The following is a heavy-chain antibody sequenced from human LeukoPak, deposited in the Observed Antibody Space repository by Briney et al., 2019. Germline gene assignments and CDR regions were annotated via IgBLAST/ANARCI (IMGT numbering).Heavy chain of an antibody. D-gene: IGHD6-19*01. V-gene: IGHV3-21*01. J-gene: IGHJ4*02. CDR3: ARASIGQWLDPPVLHFDY. CDR2: ISSSSSYI. CDR1: GFTFSSYS. Sequence: PGGSLRLSCAASGFTFSSYSMNWVRQAPGKGLEWVSSISSSSSYIYYADSVKGRFTISRDNAKNSLYLQVNSLRAEDTAVYYCARASIGQWLDPPVLHFDYWGQGTLVTVSS.